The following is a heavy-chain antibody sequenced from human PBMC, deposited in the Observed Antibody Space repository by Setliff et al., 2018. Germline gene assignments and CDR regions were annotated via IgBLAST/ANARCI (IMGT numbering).Heavy chain of an antibody. CDR1: GYTFTSYG. CDR2: IIPILGIA. V-gene: IGHV1-18*01. CDR3: ARNWPLDGGNYGMDV. Sequence: ASVKVSCKASGYTFTSYGISWVRQAPGQGLEWMGGIIPILGIAKYSQKFQGRVTITRDTSTSTAYMELRSLRSDDTAVYYCARNWPLDGGNYGMDVWGQGTTVTVSS. J-gene: IGHJ6*02. D-gene: IGHD1-1*01.